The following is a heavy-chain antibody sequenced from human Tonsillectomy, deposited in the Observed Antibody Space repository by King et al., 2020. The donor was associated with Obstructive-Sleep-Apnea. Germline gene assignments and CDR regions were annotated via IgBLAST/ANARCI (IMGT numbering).Heavy chain of an antibody. V-gene: IGHV2-26*01. D-gene: IGHD3-3*01. Sequence: VTLKESGPVLVKPTETLTLTCTVSGFSLSNARMVVSWIRQPPGKALEWLAHILSNDEKSYSTSLKSRLTISKDTSKSQVVLTMTNMDPVDTATYYCARSYYDFWSGYYPNWFDPWGQGTLVTVSS. CDR2: ILSNDEK. CDR3: ARSYYDFWSGYYPNWFDP. CDR1: GFSLSNARMV. J-gene: IGHJ5*02.